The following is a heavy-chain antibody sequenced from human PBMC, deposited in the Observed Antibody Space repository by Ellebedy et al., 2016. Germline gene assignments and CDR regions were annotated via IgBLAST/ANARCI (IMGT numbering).Heavy chain of an antibody. V-gene: IGHV3-9*01. CDR2: ISWDSAVI. J-gene: IGHJ4*02. CDR3: AKGTMDYFYH. Sequence: SLKISCAGSGFTFNDYALHWVRQAPGKGLEWVSGISWDSAVIGYGGSVKGRFTISKDSAKNYLYLQMYSLRPEDTAFYYCAKGTMDYFYHWGQGTLVTVSS. D-gene: IGHD4/OR15-4a*01. CDR1: GFTFNDYA.